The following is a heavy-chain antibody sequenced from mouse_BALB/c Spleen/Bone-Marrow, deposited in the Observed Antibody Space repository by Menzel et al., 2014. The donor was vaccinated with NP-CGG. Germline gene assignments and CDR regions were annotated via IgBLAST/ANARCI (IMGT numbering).Heavy chain of an antibody. CDR1: GFTFSSYY. D-gene: IGHD1-1*01. V-gene: IGHV5-6-2*01. J-gene: IGHJ2*01. Sequence: EVKLMESGGGLVKLGGSLKLSCAASGFTFSSYYMSWVRQTPEKRLELVAAINSYGGSTYYPDTVKGRFTISRDNAKNTLYLQMSSLKSEDTALCYCAGSYYGSTFDYWGQGTTLTVSS. CDR2: INSYGGST. CDR3: AGSYYGSTFDY.